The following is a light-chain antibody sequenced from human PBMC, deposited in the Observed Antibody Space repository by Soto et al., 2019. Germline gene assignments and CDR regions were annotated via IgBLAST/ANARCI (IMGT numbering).Light chain of an antibody. CDR3: QQYNNWPWT. V-gene: IGKV3-15*01. CDR2: DAS. Sequence: EIVMTQSPATLSVSPGERAILSCRASQSLSSDLAWYQQKPGQAPRLLIYDASTRATDIPARFSGSGSGTEFTLTIGSLQSEDFAVYYCQQYNNWPWTFGQGTKVDI. CDR1: QSLSSD. J-gene: IGKJ1*01.